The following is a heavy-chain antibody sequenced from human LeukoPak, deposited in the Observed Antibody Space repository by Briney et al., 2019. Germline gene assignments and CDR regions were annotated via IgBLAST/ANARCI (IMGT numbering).Heavy chain of an antibody. J-gene: IGHJ4*02. CDR1: GFTFSRYW. CDR2: ISTDGSST. Sequence: GGSLRLSCAASGFTFSRYWMHWVRRAPGKGLVWVSRISTDGSSTSYVDSVKGRFTISRDNAKNSLYLQMNSLRAEDTAVYYCAREWFGEFRETNFDYWGQGTLVTVSS. D-gene: IGHD3-10*01. CDR3: AREWFGEFRETNFDY. V-gene: IGHV3-74*01.